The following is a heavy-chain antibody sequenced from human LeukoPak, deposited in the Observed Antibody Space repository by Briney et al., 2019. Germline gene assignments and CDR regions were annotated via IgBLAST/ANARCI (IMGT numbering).Heavy chain of an antibody. V-gene: IGHV4-39*01. J-gene: IGHJ4*02. CDR3: ARQGSGNYLSPANY. CDR2: IYYSGST. D-gene: IGHD1-26*01. CDR1: GGSISSGDYY. Sequence: PSETLSLTCTVSGGSISSGDYYWSWIRQPPGKGLEWIGYIYYSGSTYYNPSLKSRVTISVDTSKNQFSLKLSSVTAADTAVYYCARQGSGNYLSPANYWGQGTLVTVSS.